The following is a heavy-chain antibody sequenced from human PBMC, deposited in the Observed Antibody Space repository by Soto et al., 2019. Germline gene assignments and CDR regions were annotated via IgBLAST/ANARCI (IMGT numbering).Heavy chain of an antibody. CDR2: IYYSGST. V-gene: IGHV4-59*01. Sequence: SETLSLTCTVSGGSISSYYWSWIRQPPGKGLEWIGYIYYSGSTNYNPSLKSRVTISVDTSKNQFSLKLSSVTAADTAVFYCARESPPPAFDIWGQGTMVTVSS. CDR3: ARESPPPAFDI. J-gene: IGHJ3*02. CDR1: GGSISSYY.